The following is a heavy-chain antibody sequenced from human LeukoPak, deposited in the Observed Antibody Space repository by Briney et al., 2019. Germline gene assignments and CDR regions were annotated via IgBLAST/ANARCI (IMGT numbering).Heavy chain of an antibody. Sequence: GGSLRLSCAASGFTFSDYYMSWIRQAPGKGLEWVSYISSSGSTIYYADSVKGRFTISRDNSKNTMSLEMNSLRVEDTAVYYCAKDYVSGDGYWDFDYWGQGTLVTVSS. CDR3: AKDYVSGDGYWDFDY. J-gene: IGHJ4*02. CDR2: ISSSGSTI. V-gene: IGHV3-11*01. D-gene: IGHD5-24*01. CDR1: GFTFSDYY.